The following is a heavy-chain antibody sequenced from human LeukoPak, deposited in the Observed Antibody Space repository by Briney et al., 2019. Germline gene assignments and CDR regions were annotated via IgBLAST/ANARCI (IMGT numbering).Heavy chain of an antibody. Sequence: ASVKVSCKASGYTFTGYYMHWVRQAPGQGLEWMGWINPNSGGTNYAQKFQGRVTMTRDTSISTAYMELSRLRSDDTAVYYCAAYNWNYDSYYYYGMDVWGQGTPVTVSS. CDR2: INPNSGGT. J-gene: IGHJ6*02. CDR3: AAYNWNYDSYYYYGMDV. CDR1: GYTFTGYY. V-gene: IGHV1-2*02. D-gene: IGHD1-7*01.